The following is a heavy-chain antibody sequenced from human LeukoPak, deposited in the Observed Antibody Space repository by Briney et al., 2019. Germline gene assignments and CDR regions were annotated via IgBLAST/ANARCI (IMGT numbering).Heavy chain of an antibody. V-gene: IGHV3-9*01. CDR3: AKREGN. CDR1: GFTFDDYA. CDR2: ISWNSGSI. D-gene: IGHD1-26*01. Sequence: GGSLRLSCAASGFTFDDYAMHWVRQAPGKGLEWVSGISWNSGSIGYADSVKGRFTISRDNSKNTLYLQMNSLRAEDTAVYYCAKREGNWGQGTLVTVSS. J-gene: IGHJ4*02.